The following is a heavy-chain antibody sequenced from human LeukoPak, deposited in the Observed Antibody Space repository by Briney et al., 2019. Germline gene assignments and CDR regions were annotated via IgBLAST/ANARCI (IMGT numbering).Heavy chain of an antibody. CDR3: ARTGSGGDLDI. CDR2: IWYDGSNK. D-gene: IGHD2-15*01. V-gene: IGHV3-33*03. Sequence: GGSLRLPCAASGFTFSNYAMYWVRQAPGKGLEWVAIIWYDGSNKYYADSVKGRFTISRDNAKSTVYLQMNSLRAEDTAVYYCARTGSGGDLDIWGQGTMVTVSS. CDR1: GFTFSNYA. J-gene: IGHJ3*02.